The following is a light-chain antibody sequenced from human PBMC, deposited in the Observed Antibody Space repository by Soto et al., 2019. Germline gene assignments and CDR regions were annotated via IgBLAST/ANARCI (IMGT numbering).Light chain of an antibody. CDR2: GAS. J-gene: IGKJ2*01. CDR1: QSVSSSY. CDR3: QQYGSSPYP. Sequence: EIVLTQSPGTLSLSPGERATLSCRASQSVSSSYLAWYQQKPGQAPRLLIYGASSRATGIPDRFSGSGSGTDVSLTVSRLEPEDFGVYYCQQYGSSPYPFGHGTKLEIK. V-gene: IGKV3-20*01.